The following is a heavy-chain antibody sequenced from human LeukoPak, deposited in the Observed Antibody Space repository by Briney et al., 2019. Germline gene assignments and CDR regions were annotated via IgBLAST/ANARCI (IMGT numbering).Heavy chain of an antibody. CDR1: GFTFSSYA. Sequence: GGSLRLSCAASGFTFSSYAMSWVRQAPGKGLEWVSAISGSGGSTYYADSVKGRFTISRDNAKNSLYLQMNSLRAEDTAVYYCASPLDYDFWSGYYNGYYYGMDVWGQGTTATVSS. V-gene: IGHV3-23*01. CDR3: ASPLDYDFWSGYYNGYYYGMDV. D-gene: IGHD3-3*01. J-gene: IGHJ6*02. CDR2: ISGSGGST.